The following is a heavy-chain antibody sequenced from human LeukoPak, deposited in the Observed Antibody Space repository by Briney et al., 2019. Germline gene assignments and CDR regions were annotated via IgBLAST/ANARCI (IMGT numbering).Heavy chain of an antibody. D-gene: IGHD2-2*01. J-gene: IGHJ5*02. CDR2: ISAYNGNT. CDR3: ARSRYCSSTSCRGAYNWFNP. Sequence: ASVKVSCKASGYTFTSYGISWVRQAPGQGLKWMGWISAYNGNTNYAQKLQGRVTMTTDTSTSTAYMELRSLRSDDTAVYYCARSRYCSSTSCRGAYNWFNPWGQGTLVTVSS. CDR1: GYTFTSYG. V-gene: IGHV1-18*01.